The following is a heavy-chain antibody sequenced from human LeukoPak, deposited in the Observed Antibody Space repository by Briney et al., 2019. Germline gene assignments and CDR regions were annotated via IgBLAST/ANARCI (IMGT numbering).Heavy chain of an antibody. CDR2: INTDGGIT. Sequence: GGSLRLSGAASGLTFGGYGRHWVRQAPGKGLVWVSRINTDGGITNYADSVKGRFTISRDNSKNTLSLQMISLRAEDTALYYCAKGLKTAVGPYMGYHYYMDVWGKGTTVTVSS. V-gene: IGHV3-74*01. CDR3: AKGLKTAVGPYMGYHYYMDV. D-gene: IGHD5-18*01. J-gene: IGHJ6*03. CDR1: GLTFGGYG.